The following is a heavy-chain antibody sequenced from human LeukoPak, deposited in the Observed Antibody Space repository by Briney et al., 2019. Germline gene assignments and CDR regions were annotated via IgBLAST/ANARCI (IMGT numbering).Heavy chain of an antibody. D-gene: IGHD6-13*01. Sequence: QPGRSLRLSCEASGFTFDDYGMHWVRHAPGKGLEWVSTISWNSASVGYVDSVKGRFTISRDNAKKTLYLQMNSLRPEDTALYYCAKDYGYSSSWYDYWGQGTLVTVSS. CDR3: AKDYGYSSSWYDY. CDR2: ISWNSASV. J-gene: IGHJ4*02. CDR1: GFTFDDYG. V-gene: IGHV3-9*01.